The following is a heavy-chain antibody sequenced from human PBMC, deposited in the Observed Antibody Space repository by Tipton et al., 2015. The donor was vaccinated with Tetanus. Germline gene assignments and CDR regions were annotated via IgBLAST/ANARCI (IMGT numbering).Heavy chain of an antibody. J-gene: IGHJ4*02. V-gene: IGHV3-48*02. D-gene: IGHD4-17*01. CDR2: ISSRSTTM. CDR3: ASLRGGGGNY. Sequence: SLRLSCIASGFTFSDYSMNWVRQAPGKGLEWVSYISSRSTTMYYADSVKGRFTISRDNLKNSLYLQMNSLRDEDTAVYYCASLRGGGGNYWGQGTRVTVSS. CDR1: GFTFSDYS.